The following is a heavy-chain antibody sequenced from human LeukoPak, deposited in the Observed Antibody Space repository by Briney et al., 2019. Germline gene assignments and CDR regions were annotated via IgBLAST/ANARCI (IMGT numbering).Heavy chain of an antibody. J-gene: IGHJ4*02. D-gene: IGHD5-18*01. CDR2: IIPILGTA. Sequence: ASVKVSCKASGGTFSSYAISWVRQAPGQGLEWMGGIIPILGTANYAQKFQGRVTITADESTSTAYMELSSLRSEDTAVYYCARGYSYGIHLDYWGQGTLVTVSS. V-gene: IGHV1-69*13. CDR1: GGTFSSYA. CDR3: ARGYSYGIHLDY.